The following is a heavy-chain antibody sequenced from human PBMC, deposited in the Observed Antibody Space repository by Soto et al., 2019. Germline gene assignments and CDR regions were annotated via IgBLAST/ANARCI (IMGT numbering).Heavy chain of an antibody. V-gene: IGHV4-59*01. CDR2: IYYRGST. Sequence: PXESLSLSGNVSGGSISGYYWSWIRQPPGKGLEYIGYIYYRGSTNYNPSLESLVTMSVDTSRNQFSLKVNSVTAADTAVYYCARKQLLPLYYALDVWGQGTKVTVYS. CDR1: GGSISGYY. D-gene: IGHD6-13*01. CDR3: ARKQLLPLYYALDV. J-gene: IGHJ6*02.